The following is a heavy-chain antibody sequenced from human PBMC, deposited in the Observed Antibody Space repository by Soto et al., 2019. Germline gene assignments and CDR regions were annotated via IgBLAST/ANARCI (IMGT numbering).Heavy chain of an antibody. CDR2: ITPIFGTP. CDR3: ASAAASGLF. CDR1: GGSLSTYA. D-gene: IGHD6-13*01. Sequence: QVQLVQSGAEVKRPGSSVKVSCQASGGSLSTYAFNWLRQAPGQGLEWLGAITPIFGTPNYAQKFQGRVTISADDSTSTLYPELRSLKYDDTAIYYCASAAASGLFWGQGSLVTVSS. J-gene: IGHJ4*02. V-gene: IGHV1-69*01.